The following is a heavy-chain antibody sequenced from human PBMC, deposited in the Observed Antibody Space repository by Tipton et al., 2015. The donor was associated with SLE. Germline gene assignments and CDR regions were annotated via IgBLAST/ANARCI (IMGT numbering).Heavy chain of an antibody. D-gene: IGHD1-26*01. Sequence: TLSLTCTVSGGSVSSGSYYWAWIRQPPGKGLEWIGYIFHSGSTYYSASLKSRVTISVDRSNNQFSLKLSSVTAADTAVYYCARTYSVSYWYFDLWGRGTLVTVSS. V-gene: IGHV4-30-2*01. CDR1: GGSVSSGSYY. CDR2: IFHSGST. J-gene: IGHJ2*01. CDR3: ARTYSVSYWYFDL.